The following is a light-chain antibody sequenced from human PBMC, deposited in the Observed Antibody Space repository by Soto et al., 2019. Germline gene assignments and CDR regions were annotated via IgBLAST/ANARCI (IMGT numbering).Light chain of an antibody. CDR1: QSISNS. Sequence: EIVMTQSPATLSVSPGEIATLSFSASQSISNSLAWYQQKPGQAPRLLISGASSRATGIPDRFSGSGFGTDFTLTISRLEPEDFATYYCQQYSSWSPITFGQGTRLEIK. V-gene: IGKV3D-15*01. J-gene: IGKJ5*01. CDR2: GAS. CDR3: QQYSSWSPIT.